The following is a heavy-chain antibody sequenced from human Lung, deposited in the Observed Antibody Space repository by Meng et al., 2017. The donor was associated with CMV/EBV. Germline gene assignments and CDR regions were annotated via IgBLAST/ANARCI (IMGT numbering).Heavy chain of an antibody. J-gene: IGHJ4*02. Sequence: GGSLRLXCAASGFTFSSYTMNWVRQAPGKGLEWVSSISTRSSYIYYADSVKGRFTVSRDNAKNSLYLQMNSLRAEDTAVYYCARHNYLWGSYPLDYWGQGTXV. D-gene: IGHD3-16*01. CDR2: ISTRSSYI. CDR3: ARHNYLWGSYPLDY. CDR1: GFTFSSYT. V-gene: IGHV3-21*01.